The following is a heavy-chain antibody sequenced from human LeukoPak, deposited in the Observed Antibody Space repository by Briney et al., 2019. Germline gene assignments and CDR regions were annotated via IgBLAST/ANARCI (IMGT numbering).Heavy chain of an antibody. CDR1: GGSISSSSYY. CDR3: ARLWWSGYPWFDP. CDR2: IYYSGST. V-gene: IGHV4-39*01. Sequence: PSETLSLTCTVSGGSISSSSYYWGWIRQPPGKGLEWIGSIYYSGSTYYNPSLKSRVTISVDTSKNQFSLKLSSVTAADTAVYYCARLWWSGYPWFDPWGQGTLVTVSS. J-gene: IGHJ5*02. D-gene: IGHD3-3*01.